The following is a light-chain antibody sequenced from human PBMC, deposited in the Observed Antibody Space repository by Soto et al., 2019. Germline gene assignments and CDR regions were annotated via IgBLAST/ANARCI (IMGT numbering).Light chain of an antibody. Sequence: LTQPASVSGSPGQSITISCTGTSSDVGGYNSVSWYQQHPGKAPKLIIYEVSNRPSGVSNRFSGSKSGNTASLTISGLQAEDEADYYCSSYTSSSLYVFGTGTKVTVL. V-gene: IGLV2-14*01. J-gene: IGLJ1*01. CDR1: SSDVGGYNS. CDR2: EVS. CDR3: SSYTSSSLYV.